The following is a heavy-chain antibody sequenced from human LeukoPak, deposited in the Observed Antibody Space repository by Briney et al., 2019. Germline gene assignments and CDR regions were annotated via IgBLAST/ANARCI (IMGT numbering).Heavy chain of an antibody. CDR2: INHSGST. V-gene: IGHV4-34*01. CDR3: ARGITMVRGEEDFDY. J-gene: IGHJ4*02. Sequence: SETLSLTCAVYGGSFSGYYWSRIRQPPGKGLEWIGEINHSGSTNYNPSLKSRVTISVDTSKNQFSLKLSSVTAADTAVYYCARGITMVRGEEDFDYWGQGTLVTVSS. CDR1: GGSFSGYY. D-gene: IGHD3-10*01.